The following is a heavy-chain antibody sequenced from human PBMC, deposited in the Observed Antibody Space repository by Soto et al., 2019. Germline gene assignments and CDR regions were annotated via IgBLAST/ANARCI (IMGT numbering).Heavy chain of an antibody. CDR3: VRHTCPDCYSIGY. J-gene: IGHJ4*02. D-gene: IGHD2-21*02. CDR1: GDSVSSNSAA. CDR2: TYYRSKWYE. V-gene: IGHV6-1*01. Sequence: PSQTLSLTCAISGDSVSSNSAAWNWIRQSPSRGLEWLGRTYYRSKWYEDYTVSMKSRITINPDTSKNQLSLQLTSVTPEDTAVYYCVRHTCPDCYSIGYWGLGTLVTVSS.